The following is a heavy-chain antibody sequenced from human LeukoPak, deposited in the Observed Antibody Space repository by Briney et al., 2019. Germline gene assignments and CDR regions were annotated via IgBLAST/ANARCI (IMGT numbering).Heavy chain of an antibody. CDR1: GGSISSHY. Sequence: SETLSLTCTVSGGSISSHYWSWIRQPPGKGLEWIGYIYYSGSTNYNPSLKSRVTISVDTSKSQFSLKLSSVTAADTAVFYCARWLGNGFDMWGQGTMVTVSS. V-gene: IGHV4-59*11. CDR2: IYYSGST. D-gene: IGHD6-19*01. J-gene: IGHJ3*02. CDR3: ARWLGNGFDM.